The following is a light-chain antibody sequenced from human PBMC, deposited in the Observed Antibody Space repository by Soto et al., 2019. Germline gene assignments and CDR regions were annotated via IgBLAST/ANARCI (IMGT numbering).Light chain of an antibody. CDR1: QRVLYSSNNKKY. CDR3: QQYYSTPRT. Sequence: DIVMTQSPDSLAVYLGERATINCKSSQRVLYSSNNKKYLAWYQQKPGQPPKLLIYWASTRESGVPDRFSGSGSGTDFTLTISSLQAEDVAVYYCQQYYSTPRTFGQGTKVEIK. J-gene: IGKJ1*01. CDR2: WAS. V-gene: IGKV4-1*01.